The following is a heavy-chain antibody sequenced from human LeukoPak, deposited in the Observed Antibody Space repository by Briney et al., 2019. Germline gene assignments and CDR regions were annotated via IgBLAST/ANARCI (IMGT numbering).Heavy chain of an antibody. J-gene: IGHJ3*02. CDR3: ARDRGSHDAFDI. V-gene: IGHV4-30-2*01. CDR2: IYHSGST. D-gene: IGHD2-15*01. CDR1: GDSINSGPYS. Sequence: SETLSLTCAVSGDSINSGPYSWTWFRQTPGKGLEWIGHIYHSGSTSYNPSLKSRIIISLDRSKNQFSLNLSSVTAADTAVYYCARDRGSHDAFDIWGQGTMVTVSS.